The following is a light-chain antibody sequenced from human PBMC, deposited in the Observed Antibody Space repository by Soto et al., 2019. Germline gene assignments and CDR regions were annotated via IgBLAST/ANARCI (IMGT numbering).Light chain of an antibody. CDR1: QSVSSY. J-gene: IGKJ5*01. Sequence: EIELTHAPSTLSLALGERPTLYYRASQSVSSYLLWYQQKPGQAPRLLIYDASNRASGTPARFSGSGSETDFTLTISSLEPEDFAVYYCHHRMNWPLTFGQGTRLEIK. CDR3: HHRMNWPLT. CDR2: DAS. V-gene: IGKV3-11*01.